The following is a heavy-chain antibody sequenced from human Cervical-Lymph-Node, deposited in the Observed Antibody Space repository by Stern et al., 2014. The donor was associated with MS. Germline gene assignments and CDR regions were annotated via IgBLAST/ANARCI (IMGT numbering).Heavy chain of an antibody. CDR1: GFSLSTSGMC. Sequence: HVTLRESGPALVKPTQTLTLTCTFSGFSLSTSGMCVSWIRQPPGKALEWLALIDWDDDKSYSTSLKTRLTISKDTSKNQVVLTMTNMDPVDTATYYCARIPLGDYEGGYYGMDVWGQGTTVTVSS. V-gene: IGHV2-70*01. CDR2: IDWDDDK. CDR3: ARIPLGDYEGGYYGMDV. J-gene: IGHJ6*02. D-gene: IGHD4-17*01.